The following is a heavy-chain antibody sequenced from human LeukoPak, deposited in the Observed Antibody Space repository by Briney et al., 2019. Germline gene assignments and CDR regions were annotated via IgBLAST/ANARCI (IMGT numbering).Heavy chain of an antibody. Sequence: ASVNVSCKASGGTFSSYAISWVRQAPGQGPEWMGGIIPIFGTANYAQEFQGRVTITTDESTSTAYMELSSLRSEDTAVYYCAGDLGGGLIDYWGQGTLVTVSS. V-gene: IGHV1-69*05. CDR3: AGDLGGGLIDY. J-gene: IGHJ4*02. CDR2: IIPIFGTA. CDR1: GGTFSSYA. D-gene: IGHD2-15*01.